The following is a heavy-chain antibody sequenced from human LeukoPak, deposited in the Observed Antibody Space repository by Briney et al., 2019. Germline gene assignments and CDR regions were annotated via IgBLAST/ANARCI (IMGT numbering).Heavy chain of an antibody. CDR3: ARDPSRYCSSTSCSN. Sequence: GGSLRLSCAASGFTFSSYSMNWVRQAPGKGLEWVSSISGSSSYIYYADSVKGRFTISRDNAKNSLYLQMNSLRAEDTAVYYCARDPSRYCSSTSCSNWGQGTLVTVSS. CDR2: ISGSSSYI. V-gene: IGHV3-21*01. J-gene: IGHJ4*02. D-gene: IGHD2-2*01. CDR1: GFTFSSYS.